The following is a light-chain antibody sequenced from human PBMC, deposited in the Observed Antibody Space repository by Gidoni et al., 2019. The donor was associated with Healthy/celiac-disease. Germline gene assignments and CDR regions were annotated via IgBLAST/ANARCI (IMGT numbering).Light chain of an antibody. CDR3: NSRDSSGNPGVV. CDR1: SLRSYY. J-gene: IGLJ2*01. CDR2: GKN. Sequence: SSELTQDPAVSEALGQTVRITCQGDSLRSYYASWYQQKPGQAPVLVIYGKNNRPSGIPDRFSGSSSGNTASLTITGAQAEDEADYYCNSRDSSGNPGVVFGGGTKLTVL. V-gene: IGLV3-19*01.